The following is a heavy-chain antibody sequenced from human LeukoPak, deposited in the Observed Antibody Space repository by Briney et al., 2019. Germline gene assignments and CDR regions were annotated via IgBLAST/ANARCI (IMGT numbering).Heavy chain of an antibody. CDR1: GGSISSGSYY. V-gene: IGHV4-61*02. CDR2: IYTSGST. CDR3: ARGQDSSGYYYYYHYMDV. J-gene: IGHJ6*03. Sequence: PSETLSLTCTVSGGSISSGSYYWSWIRQPAGKGLEWIGRIYTSGSTNYNPSLKSRVTISVDTSKNQFSLKLSSVTAADTAVYYCARGQDSSGYYYYYHYMDVWGKGTTVTVSS. D-gene: IGHD3-22*01.